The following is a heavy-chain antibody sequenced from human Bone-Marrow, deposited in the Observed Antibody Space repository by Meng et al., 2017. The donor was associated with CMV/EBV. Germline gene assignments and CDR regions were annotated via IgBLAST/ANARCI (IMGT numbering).Heavy chain of an antibody. Sequence: GESLKISCKPSGFYVSSNYMSWVRQAPGKDLEWVSVLDKGDTTYYADSVKGRFTISRDNSMNTLYLQMNSLRAEDTAVYYCAKDSLLTSCYTCYYGMDVWGQGTTVTVSS. J-gene: IGHJ6*02. CDR2: LDKGDTT. CDR1: GFYVSSNY. V-gene: IGHV3-53*05. D-gene: IGHD2-2*02. CDR3: AKDSLLTSCYTCYYGMDV.